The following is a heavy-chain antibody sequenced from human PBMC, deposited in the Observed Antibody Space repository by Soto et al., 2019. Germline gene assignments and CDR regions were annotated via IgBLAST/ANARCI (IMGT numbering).Heavy chain of an antibody. V-gene: IGHV3-23*01. CDR3: AKAELGMDAFDI. D-gene: IGHD7-27*01. Sequence: EAQLFESGGDLVQPGGSLRLSCEASGFTFNTHAINWVRQAPGKGLEWVSSISGLGNRVYYADSVKGRFTISRDNSKNTVYLQMSSLRAEDTAIFYCAKAELGMDAFDIWGPGTSVTVSS. CDR2: ISGLGNRV. CDR1: GFTFNTHA. J-gene: IGHJ3*02.